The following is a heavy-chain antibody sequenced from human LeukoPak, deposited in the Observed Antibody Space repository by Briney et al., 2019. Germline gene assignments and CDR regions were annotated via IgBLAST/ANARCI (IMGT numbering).Heavy chain of an antibody. Sequence: GGSLRLSCAASGFTFSSNAMNWVRQAPGKGLEWVSAISGGGDRAYYADSGRGRFTISRDNSKNTLYLQMNSLRAEDTAVYYCAREIGAYDFWSGYYLVRAYYGMDVWGQGTTVTVSS. J-gene: IGHJ6*02. D-gene: IGHD3-3*01. CDR3: AREIGAYDFWSGYYLVRAYYGMDV. CDR1: GFTFSSNA. CDR2: ISGGGDRA. V-gene: IGHV3-23*01.